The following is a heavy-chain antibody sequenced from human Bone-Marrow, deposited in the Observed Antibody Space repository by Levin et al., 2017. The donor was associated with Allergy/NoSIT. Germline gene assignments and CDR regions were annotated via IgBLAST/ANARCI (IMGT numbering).Heavy chain of an antibody. D-gene: IGHD1-26*01. CDR1: GFTFSTYG. CDR2: ISPSGSYI. Sequence: AGGSLRLSCTTSGFTFSTYGMNWVRQAPGKGLEWVSSISPSGSYIYYGDSVMGRFSIARDNAKNLLSLQMNSLRVEDTAIYYCARAVGGGPIYYYYMDVWGKGTTVTVSS. J-gene: IGHJ6*03. CDR3: ARAVGGGPIYYYYMDV. V-gene: IGHV3-21*01.